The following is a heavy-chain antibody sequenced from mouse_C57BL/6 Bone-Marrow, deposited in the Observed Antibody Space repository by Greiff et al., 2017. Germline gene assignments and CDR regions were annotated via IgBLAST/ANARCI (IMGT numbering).Heavy chain of an antibody. CDR2: IYPRSGNT. D-gene: IGHD1-1*01. J-gene: IGHJ4*01. V-gene: IGHV1-81*01. CDR1: GYTFTSYG. CDR3: ARDIYYCTGYAMDY. Sequence: QVQLQQSGAELARPGASVKLSCKASGYTFTSYGISWVKQRTGQGLEWIGEIYPRSGNTYYNEKFKGKATLTADKSSSTEYMALSRLTSEDSAVYFCARDIYYCTGYAMDYWGQGTSVTVSS.